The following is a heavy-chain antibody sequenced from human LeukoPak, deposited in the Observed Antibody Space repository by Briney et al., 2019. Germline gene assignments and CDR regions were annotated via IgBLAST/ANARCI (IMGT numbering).Heavy chain of an antibody. CDR2: IWYDGSNK. CDR3: ARAEGIVVVPAAPQYYGMDV. D-gene: IGHD2-2*01. Sequence: GGSLRLSCAASGFTFSSYGMHWVRQAPGKGLEWVAVIWYDGSNKYYADTVKGRFTISRDNSKNTLYLQMNSLRAEDTAVYYCARAEGIVVVPAAPQYYGMDVWGQGTTVTVSS. V-gene: IGHV3-33*01. J-gene: IGHJ6*02. CDR1: GFTFSSYG.